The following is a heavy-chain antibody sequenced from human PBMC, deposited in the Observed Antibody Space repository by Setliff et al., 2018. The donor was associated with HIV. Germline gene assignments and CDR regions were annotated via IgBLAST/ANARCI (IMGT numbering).Heavy chain of an antibody. Sequence: GGSLRLSCAASGFTFSNSGIHWVRQAPGKGLEWVAFIRYDGIIEHYRDSVRGRFTISRDNSKNTVYLQMNSLRAEDTAVYYCGKYRTDVAATIANYSGQGTLVTVSS. D-gene: IGHD5-12*01. CDR3: GKYRTDVAATIANY. V-gene: IGHV3-30*02. CDR2: IRYDGIIE. CDR1: GFTFSNSG. J-gene: IGHJ4*02.